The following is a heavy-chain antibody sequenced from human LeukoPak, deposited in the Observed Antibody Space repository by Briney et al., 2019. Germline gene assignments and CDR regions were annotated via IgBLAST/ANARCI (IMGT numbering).Heavy chain of an antibody. CDR3: ARGGWYPESFQH. Sequence: PSETLSLTCTVSGGSISSYYWNWIRQPPRKGLEWIGYIYYSGSTNYNPSLKSRVAISVDTSKNQFSLKLSSVTAADTAVYYCARGGWYPESFQHWGQGALVTVSS. CDR2: IYYSGST. D-gene: IGHD6-19*01. V-gene: IGHV4-59*01. CDR1: GGSISSYY. J-gene: IGHJ1*01.